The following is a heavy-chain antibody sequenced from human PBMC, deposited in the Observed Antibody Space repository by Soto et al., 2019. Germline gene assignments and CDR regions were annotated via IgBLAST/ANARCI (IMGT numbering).Heavy chain of an antibody. CDR1: GYTFTRYG. CDR3: AKNGQPPYYYYGLDV. CDR2: ISGYNGDT. V-gene: IGHV1-18*01. D-gene: IGHD2-8*01. Sequence: GVSVKVSCKASGYTFTRYGISWVRQAPGQGLEWMGWISGYNGDTNYAQKFQGRVSMTIDTSTTTAYMELRSLTSDDTAVYYCAKNGQPPYYYYGLDVWGQGTKVTVSS. J-gene: IGHJ6*02.